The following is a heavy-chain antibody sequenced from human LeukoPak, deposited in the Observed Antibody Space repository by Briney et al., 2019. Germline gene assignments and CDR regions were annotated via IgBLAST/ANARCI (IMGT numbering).Heavy chain of an antibody. CDR2: IIPILGIA. CDR3: ARGKSGWSYDY. CDR1: GGTFSSYA. J-gene: IGHJ4*02. D-gene: IGHD6-19*01. V-gene: IGHV1-69*04. Sequence: ASVKVSCKASGGTFSSYAISWVRQAPGQGLEWMGRIIPILGIANYAQKFQGRVTITADKSTSTAYMELSSLRSEDTAVYYCARGKSGWSYDYWGQGTLVTVSS.